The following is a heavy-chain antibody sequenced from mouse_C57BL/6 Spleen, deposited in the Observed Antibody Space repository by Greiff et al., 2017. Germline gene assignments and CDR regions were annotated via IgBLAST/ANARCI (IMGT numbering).Heavy chain of an antibody. Sequence: VQLQQSGPELVKPGASVKMSCKASGYTFTDYNMHWVKQSHGKSLEWIGYINPNNGGTSYNQKFKGKATLTVNKSSSTAYMELRSLTSEDSAVYYCANPLYYGWFDVWGTGTTVTVSS. CDR3: ANPLYYGWFDV. J-gene: IGHJ1*03. V-gene: IGHV1-22*01. CDR1: GYTFTDYN. CDR2: INPNNGGT.